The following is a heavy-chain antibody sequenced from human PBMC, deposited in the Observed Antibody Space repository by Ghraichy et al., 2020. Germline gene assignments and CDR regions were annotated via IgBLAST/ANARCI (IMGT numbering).Heavy chain of an antibody. CDR3: ARDLRGYVHPYNYFDP. V-gene: IGHV4-61*01. D-gene: IGHD6-25*01. CDR2: IYTTGST. CDR1: GGSVSSGTYY. Sequence: ETLSLTCSVSGGSVSSGTYYWTWILQPPGKALEWIGYIYTTGSTDYNPSLKSRLTVSLDTSKNQFSLKLRSVTAADTAVYFCARDLRGYVHPYNYFDPWGQGTLVTVSS. J-gene: IGHJ5*02.